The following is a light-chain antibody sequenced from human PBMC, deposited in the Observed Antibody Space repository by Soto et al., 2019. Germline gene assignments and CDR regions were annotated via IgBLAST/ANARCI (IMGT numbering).Light chain of an antibody. J-gene: IGKJ1*01. CDR2: AAS. V-gene: IGKV1-27*01. CDR3: QKYNSAPST. Sequence: DIQMTQSPSSLSASVGDRVTITCRARQGISNYLAWYQQKPGKVPKLLIYAASTLQSGVPSRFSGSGSGTDFTLTSSSLQPEDVATYYCQKYNSAPSTFGQGTKVEIK. CDR1: QGISNY.